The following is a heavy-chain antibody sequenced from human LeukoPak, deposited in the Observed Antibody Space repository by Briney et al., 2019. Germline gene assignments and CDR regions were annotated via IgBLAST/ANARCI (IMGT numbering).Heavy chain of an antibody. CDR3: ASALWGSSH. J-gene: IGHJ4*02. Sequence: GGSLRLSCAASGFAVSSNYMSRVRQAPGKGLEWVSLIYSDGSTYYADSMKGRFTISRDNSKNTLYLQMNSLRAEDTAVYYCASALWGSSHWGQGTLVTVSS. D-gene: IGHD3-16*01. CDR2: IYSDGST. V-gene: IGHV3-53*01. CDR1: GFAVSSNY.